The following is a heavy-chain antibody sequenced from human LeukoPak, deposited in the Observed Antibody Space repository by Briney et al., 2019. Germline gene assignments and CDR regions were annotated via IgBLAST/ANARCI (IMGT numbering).Heavy chain of an antibody. CDR2: IRYDGSNK. CDR1: GFTFSSYS. Sequence: GGSLRLSCAASGFTFSSYSMNWVRQAPGKGLEWVAFIRYDGSNKYYADSVKGRLTISRDNSKNTLYLQMNSLRTEDTAVYYCAKVFGGWGVIDYWGQGTLVTVSS. D-gene: IGHD3-10*01. V-gene: IGHV3-30*02. J-gene: IGHJ4*02. CDR3: AKVFGGWGVIDY.